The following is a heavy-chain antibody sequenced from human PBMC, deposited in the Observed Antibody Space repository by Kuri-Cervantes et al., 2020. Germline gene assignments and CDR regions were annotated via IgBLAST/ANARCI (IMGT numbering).Heavy chain of an antibody. CDR2: ISYEGSKK. Sequence: GGPLRLSCAASELPLSSYGMNWVRQAPGKGLDWVSVISYEGSKKYYADSEKGRFTISRDNSKNTRYLQMNSLRAEDTAVYYCARDQKSSWYWFLYYYYDMDVWGQGTTVTVSS. CDR1: ELPLSSYG. V-gene: IGHV3-30-3*01. D-gene: IGHD6-13*01. J-gene: IGHJ6*02. CDR3: ARDQKSSWYWFLYYYYDMDV.